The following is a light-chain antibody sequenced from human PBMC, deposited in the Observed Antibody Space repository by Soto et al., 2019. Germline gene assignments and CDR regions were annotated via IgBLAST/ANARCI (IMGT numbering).Light chain of an antibody. Sequence: QSVLTQPPSASGTPGQRVTISCSGSSSNIGSNVVNWYQQLPETAPKLLIYRNDHRPPGVPDRFSGSKSGTSASLAITGLQSEDEADYYCATWDDSLDGPVFGGGTKLTVL. J-gene: IGLJ3*02. CDR1: SSNIGSNV. CDR3: ATWDDSLDGPV. V-gene: IGLV1-44*01. CDR2: RND.